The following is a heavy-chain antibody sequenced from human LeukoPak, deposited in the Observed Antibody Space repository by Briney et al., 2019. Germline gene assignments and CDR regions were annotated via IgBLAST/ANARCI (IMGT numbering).Heavy chain of an antibody. CDR3: ANFDH. CDR2: IKSDGSNE. CDR1: GLTFSSSD. Sequence: PGGSLRLSCTVSGLTFSSSDIHWARRAPGKGLEWVASIKSDGSNEYFADSVKGRFTISRDNSRNIAYLQMSSLRAEDTAVYYCANFDHWGQGTLVTVS. V-gene: IGHV3-30*02. J-gene: IGHJ4*02.